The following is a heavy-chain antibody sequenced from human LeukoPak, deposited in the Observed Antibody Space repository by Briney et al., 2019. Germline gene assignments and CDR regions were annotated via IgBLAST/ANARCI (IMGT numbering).Heavy chain of an antibody. V-gene: IGHV3-74*01. D-gene: IGHD5-18*01. CDR1: GFTFSNYW. CDR2: INSDGSNT. J-gene: IGHJ4*02. Sequence: GGSLRLSCAASGFTFSNYWMHWVRQAPGKGLVWVSRINSDGSNTDYANSVKGRFTISRDNAKNTLYLQMNSLRAEDTAVYYCARDAYSFGCVDYWGQGTLDTVSS. CDR3: ARDAYSFGCVDY.